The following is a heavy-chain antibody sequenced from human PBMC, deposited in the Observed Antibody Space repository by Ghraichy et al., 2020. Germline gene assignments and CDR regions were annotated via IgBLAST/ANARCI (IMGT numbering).Heavy chain of an antibody. V-gene: IGHV4-38-2*02. CDR1: GYSISSGYY. D-gene: IGHD1-20*01. CDR3: AREHNWNDLYYYYGMDV. CDR2: IYHSGST. Sequence: SETLSLTCAVSGYSISSGYYWGWIRQPPGKGLEWIGSIYHSGSTYYNPSLKSRVTISVDTSKNQFSLKLSSVTAADTAVYYCAREHNWNDLYYYYGMDVWGQGTTVTVSS. J-gene: IGHJ6*02.